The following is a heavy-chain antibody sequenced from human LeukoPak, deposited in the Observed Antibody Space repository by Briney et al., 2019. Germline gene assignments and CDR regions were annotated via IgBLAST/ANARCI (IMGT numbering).Heavy chain of an antibody. CDR3: ATLLLWFGESPPDY. Sequence: PGGSLRLSCAASGFTFDDYGMSWVRQAPGKGLEWVSGINWNGGSTGYADSVKGRFTISRDNAKNSLYLQMNSLRAEDTAVYYCATLLLWFGESPPDYWGQGTLVTVSS. V-gene: IGHV3-20*04. J-gene: IGHJ4*02. CDR2: INWNGGST. CDR1: GFTFDDYG. D-gene: IGHD3-10*01.